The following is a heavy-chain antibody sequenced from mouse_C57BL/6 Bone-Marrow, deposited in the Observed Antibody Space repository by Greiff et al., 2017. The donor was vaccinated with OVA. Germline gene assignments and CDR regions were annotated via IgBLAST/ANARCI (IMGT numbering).Heavy chain of an antibody. J-gene: IGHJ3*01. CDR2: IYPGDGDT. CDR1: GYAFSSSW. V-gene: IGHV1-82*01. Sequence: QVQLQQSGPELVKPGASVKISCKASGYAFSSSWMNWVKQRPGKGLEWIGRIYPGDGDTNYNGKFKGKATLPADQASSTAYMQLSILTSEDSSVYFCAPGEYDVEMAYWGQGTLVTVSS. D-gene: IGHD2-13*01. CDR3: APGEYDVEMAY.